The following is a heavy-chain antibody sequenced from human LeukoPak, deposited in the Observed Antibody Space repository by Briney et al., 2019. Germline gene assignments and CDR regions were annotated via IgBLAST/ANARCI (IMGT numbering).Heavy chain of an antibody. CDR2: ISSSSSTI. CDR1: GFTFDDYA. D-gene: IGHD1-26*01. CDR3: ARNSGSYITYYFDY. V-gene: IGHV3-48*01. Sequence: GGSLRLSCAASGFTFDDYAMHWVRQAPGKGLEWVSYISSSSSTIYYADSVKGRFTISRDNAKNSLYLQMNSLRAEDTAVYYCARNSGSYITYYFDYWGQGTLVTVSS. J-gene: IGHJ4*02.